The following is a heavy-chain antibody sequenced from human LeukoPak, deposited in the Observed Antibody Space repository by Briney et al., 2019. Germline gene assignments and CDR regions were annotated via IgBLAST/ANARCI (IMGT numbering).Heavy chain of an antibody. CDR2: IWYDGSNK. D-gene: IGHD4-23*01. Sequence: GGSLRLSCAASGFTFSSYGMHWVRQAPGRGLEWVAVIWYDGSNKYYADSVKGRFTISRDNSKNTLYLQMNSLRAEDTAVYYCAKDKYYGGNSYDFDHWGQGTLVTVSS. CDR3: AKDKYYGGNSYDFDH. CDR1: GFTFSSYG. V-gene: IGHV3-33*06. J-gene: IGHJ4*02.